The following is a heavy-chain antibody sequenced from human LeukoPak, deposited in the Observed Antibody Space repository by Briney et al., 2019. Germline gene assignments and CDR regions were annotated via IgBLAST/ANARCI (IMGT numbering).Heavy chain of an antibody. J-gene: IGHJ6*03. D-gene: IGHD6-13*01. V-gene: IGHV4-59*01. CDR1: GGSISSYY. CDR3: ARGRVSSSTWYSTYYYYFYMDV. Sequence: SETLSLTCTVSGGSISSYYWSWIRQPPGKGLEWIGYIYYSGSTNYNPSLKSRATISVDTSKNQFSLKLSSVTAADTAVYYCARGRVSSSTWYSTYYYYFYMDVWGKGTTVTVSS. CDR2: IYYSGST.